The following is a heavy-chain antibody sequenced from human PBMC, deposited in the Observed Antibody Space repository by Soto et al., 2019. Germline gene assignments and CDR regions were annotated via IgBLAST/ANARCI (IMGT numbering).Heavy chain of an antibody. D-gene: IGHD1-26*01. CDR3: VRGEGLARAFYYYYGMDL. V-gene: IGHV4-4*07. CDR1: GGSISSYY. CDR2: IYNSGST. J-gene: IGHJ6*02. Sequence: SETLSLTCTVSGGSISSYYWSWIRQPAGKGLEWIGCIYNSGSTNSNSSLMSRVTMSVDKSKNQFSLKLSSVTAADTAVYYCVRGEGLARAFYYYYGMDLWGQGTTVTAS.